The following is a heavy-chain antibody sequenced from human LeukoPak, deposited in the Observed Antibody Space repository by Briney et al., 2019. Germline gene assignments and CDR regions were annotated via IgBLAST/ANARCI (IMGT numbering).Heavy chain of an antibody. CDR1: GGSISSYY. Sequence: PSETLSLTCTVSGGSISSYYWSWIRQPPGKGLEWIAYIYNSGGTNYNPSPKSRVTISIDTSKNQFSLKLSSVTAADTAVYYCARLEPLTTVAVDYWGQGILVTVSS. V-gene: IGHV4-4*09. CDR3: ARLEPLTTVAVDY. D-gene: IGHD4-11*01. CDR2: IYNSGGT. J-gene: IGHJ4*02.